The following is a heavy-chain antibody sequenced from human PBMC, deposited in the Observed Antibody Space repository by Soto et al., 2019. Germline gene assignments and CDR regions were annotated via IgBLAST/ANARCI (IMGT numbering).Heavy chain of an antibody. V-gene: IGHV2-26*01. CDR1: GFSLSNARMG. D-gene: IGHD3-16*02. CDR3: AHSKNDYIWGSYRSAPSATCPFDY. CDR2: IFSNDEK. J-gene: IGHJ4*02. Sequence: SGPTLVNPTETLTLTCTVSGFSLSNARMGVSWIRQPPGKALEWLAHIFSNDEKSYSTSLKSRLTISKDTSKNQVVLTMTNMDPVDTATYYCAHSKNDYIWGSYRSAPSATCPFDYWGQGTLVTVSS.